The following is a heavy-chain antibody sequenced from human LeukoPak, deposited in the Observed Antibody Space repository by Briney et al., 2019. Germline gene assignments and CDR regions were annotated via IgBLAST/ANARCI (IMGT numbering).Heavy chain of an antibody. Sequence: GGSLRLSCAASGFTFSDYYMTWIRQAPGKGLEWISYISTSAGTIYYADSVKGRFTISRDNAKNSLYLQMNSLRAEDTAVYYCARDRGGSYSAIDYWGKGTLVTVST. J-gene: IGHJ4*02. CDR1: GFTFSDYY. CDR2: ISTSAGTI. D-gene: IGHD1-26*01. CDR3: ARDRGGSYSAIDY. V-gene: IGHV3-11*04.